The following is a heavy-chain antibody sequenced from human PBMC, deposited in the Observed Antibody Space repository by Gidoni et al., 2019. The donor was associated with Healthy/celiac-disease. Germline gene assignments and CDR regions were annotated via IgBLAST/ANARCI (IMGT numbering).Heavy chain of an antibody. J-gene: IGHJ4*02. D-gene: IGHD3-22*01. V-gene: IGHV3-9*01. Sequence: EVQLVESVGGLVQPGRSLRLSCSASVFTFDDYAIHWVRQAPGKGQEWVSGISWNSGSIGYADSVKGRFTISRDNAKNSLYLQMNSLRAEDTALYYCAKDIGYDSSGGFDYWGQGTLVTVSS. CDR2: ISWNSGSI. CDR3: AKDIGYDSSGGFDY. CDR1: VFTFDDYA.